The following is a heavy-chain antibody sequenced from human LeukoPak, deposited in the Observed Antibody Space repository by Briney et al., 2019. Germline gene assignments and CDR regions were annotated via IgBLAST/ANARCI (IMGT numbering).Heavy chain of an antibody. CDR1: GDSISSEGYY. Sequence: SETLSLTCNVSGDSISSEGYYRTWIRQYPGKGLEWIGDIYYSGSTDYNPSLKSRVTMSVDTSKNQFSLKLSSVTAADAATYYCARVGAGGDYFDYWGQGTLVTVSS. J-gene: IGHJ4*02. V-gene: IGHV4-31*03. CDR2: IYYSGST. CDR3: ARVGAGGDYFDY.